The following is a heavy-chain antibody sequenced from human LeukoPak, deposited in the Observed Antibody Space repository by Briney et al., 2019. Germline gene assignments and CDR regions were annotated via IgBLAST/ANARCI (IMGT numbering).Heavy chain of an antibody. J-gene: IGHJ4*02. D-gene: IGHD5-24*01. Sequence: PGGSLRLSCAASGFTFSSYSMNGVRQAPGKGLEWVSSISSSGSFISYADSVKGRFTISRDNAKNSLYLQMNSLRAEDTAVCYCARGLDGYKVDYWGQGTLVTVSS. CDR3: ARGLDGYKVDY. CDR1: GFTFSSYS. CDR2: ISSSGSFI. V-gene: IGHV3-21*01.